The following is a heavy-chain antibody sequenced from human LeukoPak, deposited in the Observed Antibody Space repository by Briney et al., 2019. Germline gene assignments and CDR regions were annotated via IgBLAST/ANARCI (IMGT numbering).Heavy chain of an antibody. V-gene: IGHV3-30*04. CDR3: AGGGGGRAAAVGY. J-gene: IGHJ4*02. D-gene: IGHD6-13*01. Sequence: GGSLRLSCAASGFTFSSYAMHWVRQAPGKGVEWVAGISYDGSNKYYADSVKGRFTISRDNSKNTLYLQMNSLRAEDTAVYYCAGGGGGRAAAVGYWGQGTLVTVSS. CDR1: GFTFSSYA. CDR2: ISYDGSNK.